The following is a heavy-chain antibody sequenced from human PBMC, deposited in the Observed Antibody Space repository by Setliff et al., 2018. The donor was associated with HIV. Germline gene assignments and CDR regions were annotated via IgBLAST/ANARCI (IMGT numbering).Heavy chain of an antibody. J-gene: IGHJ4*02. V-gene: IGHV4-59*11. CDR2: IYYTGST. Sequence: SETLSLTCGVSGASISNHYWSWVRQSPGKGLEWIGYIYYTGSTNYNPSLKSRIAILLDTSKNQFSLKLSSVTAADTAVYYCGRAPPSSNWASFDYWGQGTLVTVSS. D-gene: IGHD1-1*01. CDR3: GRAPPSSNWASFDY. CDR1: GASISNHY.